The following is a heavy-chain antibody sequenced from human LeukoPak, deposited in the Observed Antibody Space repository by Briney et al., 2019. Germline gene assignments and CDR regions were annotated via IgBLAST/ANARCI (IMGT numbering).Heavy chain of an antibody. D-gene: IGHD5-24*01. Sequence: GVSLSLSCAASGFTFSRYAMSWVRQAPGKGLEWVSAISGSGGSTYYADSVKGRFTISRDNSKNTLYLQMNSLRAEDTAVYYCAKGVEMATIPIDYWGQGTLVTVSS. J-gene: IGHJ4*02. CDR3: AKGVEMATIPIDY. V-gene: IGHV3-23*01. CDR2: ISGSGGST. CDR1: GFTFSRYA.